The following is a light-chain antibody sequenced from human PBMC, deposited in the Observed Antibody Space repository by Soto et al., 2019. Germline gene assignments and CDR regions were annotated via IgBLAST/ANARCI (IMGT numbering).Light chain of an antibody. V-gene: IGKV3-15*01. CDR3: QQYNDWPFT. CDR1: QSVSVN. CDR2: GVS. Sequence: EIVMTQSTGTLSVSPGERATLSCSASQSVSVNLAWYQQKPGQAPRLLIYGVSTRGTGIPARFSGSESGTEFTLTISSLQSEDFAVYYCQQYNDWPFTFGPGTKVDI. J-gene: IGKJ3*01.